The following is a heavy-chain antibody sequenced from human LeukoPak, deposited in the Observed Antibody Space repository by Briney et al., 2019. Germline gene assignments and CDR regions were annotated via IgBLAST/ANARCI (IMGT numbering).Heavy chain of an antibody. CDR2: ISGRDSST. CDR1: GFTFSSYA. J-gene: IGHJ4*02. V-gene: IGHV3-23*01. CDR3: AREVRYFALGDY. Sequence: GGSLRLSCAASGFTFSSYAMNWVRQAPGKGLEWVSAISGRDSSTYYADSVRGRFTISRDNAKKSLYLQMNSLRAEDTAVYYCAREVRYFALGDYWGQGTLVTVSS. D-gene: IGHD3-9*01.